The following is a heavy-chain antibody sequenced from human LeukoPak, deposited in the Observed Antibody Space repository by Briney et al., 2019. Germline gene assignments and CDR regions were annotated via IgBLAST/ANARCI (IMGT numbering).Heavy chain of an antibody. Sequence: ASVKVSCKASGYTFTGYYMHWVRQAPGQGLEWMGWINPNSGGTNYARKFQGRVTMTRDTSISTAYMELSRLRSDDTAVYYCARIMVRGVNIDYWGQGTLVTVSS. CDR2: INPNSGGT. D-gene: IGHD3-10*01. J-gene: IGHJ4*02. V-gene: IGHV1-2*02. CDR1: GYTFTGYY. CDR3: ARIMVRGVNIDY.